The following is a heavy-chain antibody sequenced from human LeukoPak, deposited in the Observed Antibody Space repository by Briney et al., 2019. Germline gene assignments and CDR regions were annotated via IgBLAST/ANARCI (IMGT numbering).Heavy chain of an antibody. V-gene: IGHV3-66*01. CDR2: IYSSGST. CDR1: GFTVSSNY. CDR3: AREALGGGGY. D-gene: IGHD3-10*01. Sequence: GGSLRLSCAASGFTVSSNYMSWVRQAPGKGPEWVSIIYSSGSTYYADSVKGRFTISRDNSKNTLYLQMSSLRAEDTAVYFCAREALGGGGYWGQGTLVTVSS. J-gene: IGHJ4*02.